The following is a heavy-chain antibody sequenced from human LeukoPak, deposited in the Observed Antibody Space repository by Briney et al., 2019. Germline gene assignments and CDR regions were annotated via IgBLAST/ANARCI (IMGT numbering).Heavy chain of an antibody. Sequence: SETLSLTCAVSGGSISSSNWWSWVRQPPGKGLEWIGEIYHSGSTNYNPSLKSRVTISVDKSKNQFSLKLSSVTAADTAVYYCARDLEGYCSGGSCYSWPSYYYMDVWGKGTTVTVSS. J-gene: IGHJ6*03. CDR3: ARDLEGYCSGGSCYSWPSYYYMDV. D-gene: IGHD2-15*01. V-gene: IGHV4-4*02. CDR1: GGSISSSNW. CDR2: IYHSGST.